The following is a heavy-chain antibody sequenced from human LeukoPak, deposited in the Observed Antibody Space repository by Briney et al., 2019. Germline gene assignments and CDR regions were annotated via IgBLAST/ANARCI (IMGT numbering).Heavy chain of an antibody. CDR1: GGSFSGYY. J-gene: IGHJ4*02. CDR3: ASSGYDAATFDY. D-gene: IGHD3-22*01. Sequence: PSETLSLTCAVYGGSFSGYYWSWIRQPPGKGLEWIGEINHSGSTNYNPSLKSRVTISVDTSKNQFSLKLSSVTAADTAVYYCASSGYDAATFDYWGQGTLVTVSS. CDR2: INHSGST. V-gene: IGHV4-34*01.